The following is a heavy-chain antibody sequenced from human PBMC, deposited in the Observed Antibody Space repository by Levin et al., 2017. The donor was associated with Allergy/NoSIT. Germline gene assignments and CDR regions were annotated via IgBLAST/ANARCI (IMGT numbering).Heavy chain of an antibody. Sequence: SQTLSLTCTVSGGSISSSSYYWGWIRQPPGKGLEWIGSIYYSGSTYYNPSLKSRVTISVDTSKNQFSLKLSSVTAADTAVYYCARHSRGSSSWYRPATRTVVYWGQGTLVTVSS. CDR3: ARHSRGSSSWYRPATRTVVY. CDR1: GGSISSSSYY. CDR2: IYYSGST. D-gene: IGHD6-13*01. V-gene: IGHV4-39*01. J-gene: IGHJ4*02.